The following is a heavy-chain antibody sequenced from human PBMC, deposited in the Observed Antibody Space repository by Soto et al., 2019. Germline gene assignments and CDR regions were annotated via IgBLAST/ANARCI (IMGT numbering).Heavy chain of an antibody. D-gene: IGHD1-1*01. CDR3: VRGVHLTAADAFDV. J-gene: IGHJ3*01. CDR1: GYSFTSYW. V-gene: IGHV5-51*01. CDR2: IYAGDSDT. Sequence: PGESLKISCKGSGYSFTSYWISWVRQMPGKGLEWMGIIYAGDSDTRYSPSFQGHVTISVDKSTTTAYLQWSSLKASDTAMYYCVRGVHLTAADAFDVWGQGTMVTVSS.